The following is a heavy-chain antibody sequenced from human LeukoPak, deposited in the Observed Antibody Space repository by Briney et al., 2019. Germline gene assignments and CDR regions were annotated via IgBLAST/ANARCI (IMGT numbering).Heavy chain of an antibody. D-gene: IGHD3-10*01. CDR2: ISYDGSNK. Sequence: GGSLRHSCAASGFTFSSYAMHWVRQAPGKGLEWVAVISYDGSNKYYADSVKGRFTISRDNSKNTLYLQMNSLRAEDTAVYYCARDRRGSGSYFNYNWFDAWGQATLVTVSS. CDR1: GFTFSSYA. J-gene: IGHJ5*02. CDR3: ARDRRGSGSYFNYNWFDA. V-gene: IGHV3-30-3*01.